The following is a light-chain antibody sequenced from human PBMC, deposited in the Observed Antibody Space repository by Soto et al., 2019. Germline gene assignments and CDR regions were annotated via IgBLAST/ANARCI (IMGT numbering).Light chain of an antibody. Sequence: EIVLTQSPATLSLSPGERATLSCRASQSINRHLAWYRQKPGQAPRLLISDASNRATGIPARFSGSGSGTGFTLTISSLEPEDFGVYYCQQRSNWPPVTFGGGTKVEIK. CDR3: QQRSNWPPVT. CDR2: DAS. V-gene: IGKV3-11*01. CDR1: QSINRH. J-gene: IGKJ4*01.